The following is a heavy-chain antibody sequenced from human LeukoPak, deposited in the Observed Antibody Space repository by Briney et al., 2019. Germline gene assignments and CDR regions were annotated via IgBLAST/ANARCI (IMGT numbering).Heavy chain of an antibody. CDR3: ARVAGYWFDP. J-gene: IGHJ5*02. CDR1: GLTLSDFY. Sequence: GGSLRLSCAASGLTLSDFYMSWLRQPPGKGLEWLSYIDRSGNPIYYADSVKGRFTISRDTAKNSLYLQMNSLRAEDTAVYYCARVAGYWFDPWGQGTLVTVSS. CDR2: IDRSGNPI. V-gene: IGHV3-11*04. D-gene: IGHD3-10*01.